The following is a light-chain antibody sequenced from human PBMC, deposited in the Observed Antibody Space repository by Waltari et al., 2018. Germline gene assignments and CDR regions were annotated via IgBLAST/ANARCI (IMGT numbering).Light chain of an antibody. CDR3: QQHSTAPVT. J-gene: IGKJ2*01. CDR2: WAS. CDR1: HSVLYSPNQKNY. Sequence: DIVRTESQASLAVSLGERATINCKSSHSVLYSPNQKNYLAWYQQKPGQPPNLLIYWASTREAVVPDRIISSVSGTNFTLTISSLQAEDAAVSYCQQHSTAPVTFGQGTKLEI. V-gene: IGKV4-1*01.